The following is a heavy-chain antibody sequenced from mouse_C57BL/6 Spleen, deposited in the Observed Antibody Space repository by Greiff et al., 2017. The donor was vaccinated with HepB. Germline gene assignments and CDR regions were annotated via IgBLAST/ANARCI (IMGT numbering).Heavy chain of an antibody. CDR1: GFTFSDYY. CDR3: ARRGNSGAMDY. CDR2: ISNGGGST. J-gene: IGHJ4*01. V-gene: IGHV5-12*01. Sequence: EVQVVESGGGLVQPGGSLKLSCAASGFTFSDYYMYWVRQTPEKRLEWVAYISNGGGSTYYPDTVKGRFTISRDNAKNTLYLQMSRLKSEDTAMYYCARRGNSGAMDYWGQGTSVTVSS. D-gene: IGHD3-1*01.